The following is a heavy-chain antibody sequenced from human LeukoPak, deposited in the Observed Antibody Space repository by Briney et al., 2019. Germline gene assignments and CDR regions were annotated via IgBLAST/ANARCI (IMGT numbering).Heavy chain of an antibody. Sequence: GESLKISCKGSGYSFTSYWIGWVRQMPGKGLEWMGIIYPGDSDTRYSPSFQGQVTITADKSISTAYLQWSSLKASDTAMYYCARANIAVAAPFDYWGQGTLVTVSS. J-gene: IGHJ4*02. CDR2: IYPGDSDT. D-gene: IGHD6-19*01. V-gene: IGHV5-51*01. CDR3: ARANIAVAAPFDY. CDR1: GYSFTSYW.